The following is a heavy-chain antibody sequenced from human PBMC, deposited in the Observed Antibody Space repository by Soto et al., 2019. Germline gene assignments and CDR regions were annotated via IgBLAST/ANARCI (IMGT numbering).Heavy chain of an antibody. J-gene: IGHJ5*02. Sequence: LSLTCTVSGGSISSYYWSWIRQPPGKGLEYIGYIYYSGSTNYNPSLKSRVTISVDTSKKQFSLKLSSVTAADTAVYYCARSLYSGSYTNWFDPWGQGTLVTVSS. CDR2: IYYSGST. CDR1: GGSISSYY. V-gene: IGHV4-59*01. D-gene: IGHD1-26*01. CDR3: ARSLYSGSYTNWFDP.